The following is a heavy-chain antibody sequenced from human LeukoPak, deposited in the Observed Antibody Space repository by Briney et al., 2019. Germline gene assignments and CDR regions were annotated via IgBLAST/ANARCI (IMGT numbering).Heavy chain of an antibody. CDR1: GYTFTSYG. J-gene: IGHJ1*01. D-gene: IGHD3-22*01. CDR3: ARVINYYYDSSGYRY. Sequence: ASVKVSCKASGYTFTSYGISWVRQAPGQGLEWMGWISAYNGNTNYAQKLQGRVTMTTDTSTSTAYMELRSPRSDDTAVYYCARVINYYYDSSGYRYWGQGTLVTVSS. V-gene: IGHV1-18*01. CDR2: ISAYNGNT.